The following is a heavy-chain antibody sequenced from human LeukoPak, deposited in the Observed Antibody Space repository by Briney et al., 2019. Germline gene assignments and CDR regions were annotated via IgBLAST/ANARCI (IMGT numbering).Heavy chain of an antibody. Sequence: PEGSLRLSCAASGFTFSDYYMSWIRQAPGKGLEWVSYISSSGSTIYYADSVKGRFTTSRDNAKNSLYLQMNSLRAEDTAVYYCARDPSRLRYCSSTSCYSPSWGQGTMVTVSS. CDR3: ARDPSRLRYCSSTSCYSPS. CDR2: ISSSGSTI. CDR1: GFTFSDYY. D-gene: IGHD2-2*01. V-gene: IGHV3-11*01. J-gene: IGHJ3*01.